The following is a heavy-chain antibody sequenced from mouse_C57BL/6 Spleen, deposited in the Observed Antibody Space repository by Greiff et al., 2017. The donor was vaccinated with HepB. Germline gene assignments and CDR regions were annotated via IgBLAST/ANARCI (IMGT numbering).Heavy chain of an antibody. CDR2: ISSGGSYT. V-gene: IGHV5-6*01. CDR1: GFTFSSYG. J-gene: IGHJ4*01. CDR3: ASRLLRDAMDY. Sequence: EVQGVESGGDLVKPGGSLKLSCAASGFTFSSYGMSWVRQTPDKRLEWVATISSGGSYTYYPDSVKGRFTISRDNAKNTLYLRMSSLKSEDTAMYYCASRLLRDAMDYWGQGTSVTVSS. D-gene: IGHD1-1*01.